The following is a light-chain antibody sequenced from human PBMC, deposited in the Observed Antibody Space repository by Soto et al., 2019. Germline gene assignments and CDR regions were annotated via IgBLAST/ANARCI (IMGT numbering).Light chain of an antibody. Sequence: QSALTQPASVSGSPGQSITISCTGSSSDVGGLNYVSWYQHHPGNAPKLIIYEVSNRPSGVSDRFSGSKSDNTASLTISGLQTEDEADYYCSSFTISSAWVFGGGTKLPVL. CDR3: SSFTISSAWV. CDR2: EVS. V-gene: IGLV2-14*01. CDR1: SSDVGGLNY. J-gene: IGLJ3*02.